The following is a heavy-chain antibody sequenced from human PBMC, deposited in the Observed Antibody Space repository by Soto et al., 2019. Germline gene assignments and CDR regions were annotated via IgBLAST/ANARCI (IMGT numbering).Heavy chain of an antibody. V-gene: IGHV4-30-4*01. CDR2: IYYTGST. Sequence: QVQLQESGPGLVKPSQTLSLTCSVSGGSISSADYYWSWIRQPPGKGLEWIGYIYYTGSTYYNPSLKSRVTISVDTSKNQFSLKVSSVTAADTAVYYCARAVSGWYEDFFPTFDPWGQGTLVTVSS. CDR3: ARAVSGWYEDFFPTFDP. J-gene: IGHJ5*02. CDR1: GGSISSADYY. D-gene: IGHD6-19*01.